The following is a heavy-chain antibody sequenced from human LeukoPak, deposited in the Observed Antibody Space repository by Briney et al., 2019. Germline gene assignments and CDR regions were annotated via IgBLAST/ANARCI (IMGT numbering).Heavy chain of an antibody. D-gene: IGHD3-10*01. CDR1: GGSFSGYY. CDR2: IYTSGST. J-gene: IGHJ4*02. CDR3: ARDLMVRGEPYFDY. Sequence: SETLSLTCAVYGGSFSGYYWSWIRQPAGKGLEWIGRIYTSGSTNYNPSLKSRVTMSVDTSKNQFSLKLSSVTAADTAVYYCARDLMVRGEPYFDYWGQGTLVTVSS. V-gene: IGHV4-4*07.